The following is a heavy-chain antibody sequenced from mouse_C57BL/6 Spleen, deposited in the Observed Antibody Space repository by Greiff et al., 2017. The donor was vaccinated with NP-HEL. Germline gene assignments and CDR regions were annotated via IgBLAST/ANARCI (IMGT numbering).Heavy chain of an antibody. CDR1: GYTFTDYY. Sequence: VMLQESGAELVRPGASVKLSCTASGYTFTDYYITWVQQMPGQGLEWIARIYPGSGNTYYNEKFKGKVTLTAEKSSSTVYMQLSSLTSEDSAVYFYARTGSNYGYFDGWGTGPTVTVA. V-gene: IGHV1-76*01. CDR2: IYPGSGNT. J-gene: IGHJ1*03. CDR3: ARTGSNYGYFDG. D-gene: IGHD2-5*01.